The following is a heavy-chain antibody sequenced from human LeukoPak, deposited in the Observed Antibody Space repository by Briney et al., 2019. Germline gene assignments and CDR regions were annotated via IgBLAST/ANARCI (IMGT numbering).Heavy chain of an antibody. V-gene: IGHV1-2*02. D-gene: IGHD2-2*01. CDR1: GYTFTGYY. J-gene: IGHJ3*01. CDR3: AREEGVVPTNAFDV. Sequence: ASVKVSCKASGYTFTGYYMHWVRQAPGQGLEWMGWINPNSGGTNYAQKFQGRVTMTRDTSISTAYMELSRLRSDDTAVYYCAREEGVVPTNAFDVWGQGTMVTVSS. CDR2: INPNSGGT.